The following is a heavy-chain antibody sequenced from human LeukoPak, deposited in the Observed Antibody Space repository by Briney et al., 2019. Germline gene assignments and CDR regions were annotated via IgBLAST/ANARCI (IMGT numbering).Heavy chain of an antibody. CDR2: INPNSGGT. CDR3: ARDLGYTTSC. D-gene: IGHD6-13*01. V-gene: IGHV1-2*02. Sequence: GASVKVSCKASGYSFTDSYMHWVRRAPGQGLEWMGWINPNSGGTNYAQKFQGRVSMTRDTSISTAYMELSRLKSDDTAVYYCARDLGYTTSCWGQGTLVTVSS. J-gene: IGHJ4*02. CDR1: GYSFTDSY.